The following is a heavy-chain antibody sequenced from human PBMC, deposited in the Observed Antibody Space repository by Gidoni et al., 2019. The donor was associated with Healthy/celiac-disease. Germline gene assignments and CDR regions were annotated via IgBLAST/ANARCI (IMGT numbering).Heavy chain of an antibody. J-gene: IGHJ6*03. CDR3: ARDRGSPGVYYYYYMDV. D-gene: IGHD2-15*01. CDR1: GGSFSGYY. Sequence: QVQLQQWGAGLLKPSETLSFTCAVYGGSFSGYYWSWIRQPPGKGLEWIGEINHSGSTNYNPSLKSRVTISVDTSKNQFSLKLSSVTAADTAVYYCARDRGSPGVYYYYYMDVWGKGTTVTVSS. V-gene: IGHV4-34*01. CDR2: INHSGST.